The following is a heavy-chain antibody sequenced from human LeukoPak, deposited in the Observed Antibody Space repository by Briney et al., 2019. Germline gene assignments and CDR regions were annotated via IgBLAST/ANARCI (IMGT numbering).Heavy chain of an antibody. CDR1: GYTFINHD. J-gene: IGHJ4*02. CDR2: MNPKSGNT. V-gene: IGHV1-8*01. Sequence: ASVKVSCKASGYTFINHDINWVRQATGQGLEWVGWMNPKSGNTGYAQKFQGRVTMTRNTSISSAYMELSSLRSEDTAVYYCARLADDFDYWGQGTLVTVSS. D-gene: IGHD3-3*02. CDR3: ARLADDFDY.